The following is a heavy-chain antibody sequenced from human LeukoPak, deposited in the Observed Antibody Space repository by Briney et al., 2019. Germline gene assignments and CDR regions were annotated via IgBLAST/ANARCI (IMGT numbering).Heavy chain of an antibody. Sequence: SETLSLTCTVSDYSISSGYYWGWIRQPPGEGLEWIGSIYHSGSTYYNPSLKSRVTISVDTSRNQFSLKLKSVTAADTAVYYCARELVVIITTYNWFDPWGQGTLVTVSS. V-gene: IGHV4-38-2*02. CDR2: IYHSGST. CDR3: ARELVVIITTYNWFDP. J-gene: IGHJ5*02. D-gene: IGHD3-22*01. CDR1: DYSISSGYY.